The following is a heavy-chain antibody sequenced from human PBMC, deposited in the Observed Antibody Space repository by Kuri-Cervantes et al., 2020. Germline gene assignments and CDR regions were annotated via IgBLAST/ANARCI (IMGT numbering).Heavy chain of an antibody. CDR1: GYTFTSYG. CDR2: ISAYNGNT. J-gene: IGHJ6*02. D-gene: IGHD3-10*01. V-gene: IGHV1-18*01. CDR3: AREEGLWFGELSYYGMDV. Sequence: ASVKVSCKASGYTFTSYGFSWVRQAPGQGLEWMGWISAYNGNTNYAQKFQDRVIMTTDTSTSTAYMELRSLTSDDTAVYYCAREEGLWFGELSYYGMDVWGQGTTVTVSS.